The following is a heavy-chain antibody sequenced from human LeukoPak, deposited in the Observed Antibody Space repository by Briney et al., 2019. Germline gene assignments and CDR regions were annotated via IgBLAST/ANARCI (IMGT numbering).Heavy chain of an antibody. CDR3: ARESSAVAHNIIRDWLDP. CDR2: INNRGRT. J-gene: IGHJ5*02. CDR1: GYSITFVHP. D-gene: IGHD6-19*01. V-gene: IGHV4-38-2*02. Sequence: SETLSLTCAVSGYSITFVHPWGWIRRPPGKGLEWIASINNRGRTYYTPSLKTPVTISVDTLKNQLSLEVTSVTAGDTAIYFCARESSAVAHNIIRDWLDPWGQGTLVTVSS.